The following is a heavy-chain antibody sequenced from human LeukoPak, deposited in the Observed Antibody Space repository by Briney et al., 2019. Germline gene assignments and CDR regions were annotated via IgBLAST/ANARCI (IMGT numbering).Heavy chain of an antibody. V-gene: IGHV3-48*03. CDR1: GFTFSSYE. Sequence: QPGGSLRLSCAASGFTFSSYEMNWVRQAPGKGLEWVSYISSSGSTIYYADSVKGRSTISRDNAKNSLYLQMNSLRAEDTAVYYCAKKHTAAGPKSNWFDPWGQGTLVTVSS. D-gene: IGHD6-13*01. J-gene: IGHJ5*02. CDR3: AKKHTAAGPKSNWFDP. CDR2: ISSSGSTI.